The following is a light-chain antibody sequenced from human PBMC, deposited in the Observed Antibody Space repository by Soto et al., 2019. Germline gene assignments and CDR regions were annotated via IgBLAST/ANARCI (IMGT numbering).Light chain of an antibody. CDR2: GAS. CDR1: QSVGTY. Sequence: EIVLTQSPDTLSLSPGERATLSCRASQSVGTYLAWYQQKPGQAPRLLTYGASSRATGIPDRFSGSGSGTDVTLTISRLEPEDSAVYYCQQYVSIPLTFGGGTKVDIK. CDR3: QQYVSIPLT. V-gene: IGKV3-20*01. J-gene: IGKJ4*01.